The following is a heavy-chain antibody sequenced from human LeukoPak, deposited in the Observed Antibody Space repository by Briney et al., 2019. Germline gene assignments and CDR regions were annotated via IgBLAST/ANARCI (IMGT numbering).Heavy chain of an antibody. J-gene: IGHJ4*02. CDR3: ARDGYYYDSSGYSPLFDY. V-gene: IGHV3-9*01. CDR1: GFTFDDYA. CDR2: ISWNSGSI. Sequence: PGGSLRLSCAASGFTFDDYAMHWVRQAPGKGLEWVSGISWNSGSIGYADSVKGRFTISRDNAKNSLYLQMNSLRAEDTAVYYCARDGYYYDSSGYSPLFDYWGQGTLVTVSS. D-gene: IGHD3-22*01.